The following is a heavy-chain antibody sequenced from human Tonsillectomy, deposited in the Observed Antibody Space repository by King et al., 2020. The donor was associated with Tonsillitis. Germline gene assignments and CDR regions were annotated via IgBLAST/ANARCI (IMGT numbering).Heavy chain of an antibody. V-gene: IGHV4-61*01. J-gene: IGHJ5*02. D-gene: IGHD3-10*01. CDR2: IYYSGTT. CDR3: ARERRVPNWFDP. CDR1: GDSVSSGSYY. Sequence: QLQESGPGLVKPSETLSLTCNVSGDSVSSGSYYWAWIRQPPGKGPEWSGYIYYSGTTNYNPSLKSRVTISIDTSKNQFSLKLTSVTAADTAVYYCARERRVPNWFDPWGQGARVTVSS.